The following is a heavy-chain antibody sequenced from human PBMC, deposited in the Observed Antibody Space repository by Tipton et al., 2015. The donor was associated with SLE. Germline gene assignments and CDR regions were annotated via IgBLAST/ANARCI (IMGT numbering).Heavy chain of an antibody. CDR2: IYTSGST. CDR1: GGSISSHY. J-gene: IGHJ5*02. CDR3: AGQRGWSWCDP. V-gene: IGHV4-4*07. Sequence: TLSLTCTVSGGSISSHYWSWIRQPAGKGLEWIGRIYTSGSTNYNPSLKSRVTMSVDTSKNQFSLKLSSVAAADTAVYYCAGQRGWSWCDPWGQGTLVTASS. D-gene: IGHD6-25*01.